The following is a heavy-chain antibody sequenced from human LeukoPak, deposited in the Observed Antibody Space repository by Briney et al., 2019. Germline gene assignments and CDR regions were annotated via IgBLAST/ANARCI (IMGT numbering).Heavy chain of an antibody. J-gene: IGHJ6*02. CDR2: IYYSGST. V-gene: IGHV4-59*01. CDR3: ARVNKAYYYGMDV. CDR1: GGSISSYY. Sequence: SETLSLTCTVSGGSISSYYWSWIRQPPGKGLEGIGYIYYSGSTNYNPSLKSRVTISVDTSKNQFSLKLSSVTAADTAVYYCARVNKAYYYGMDVWGQGTTVTVSS.